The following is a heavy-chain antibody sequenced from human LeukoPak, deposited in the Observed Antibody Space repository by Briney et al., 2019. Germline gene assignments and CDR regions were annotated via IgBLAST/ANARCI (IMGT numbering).Heavy chain of an antibody. D-gene: IGHD6-6*01. J-gene: IGHJ4*02. Sequence: GGSLRLSCAASGFTFSSYWMSWVRQAPGKGLEWVANIKQDGTQKYYVDSLKGRFSISRDNAKNSLYLQMNSLRAEDTAVYYCARIGYSSSSVDYWGQGTLVTVSS. V-gene: IGHV3-7*01. CDR2: IKQDGTQK. CDR3: ARIGYSSSSVDY. CDR1: GFTFSSYW.